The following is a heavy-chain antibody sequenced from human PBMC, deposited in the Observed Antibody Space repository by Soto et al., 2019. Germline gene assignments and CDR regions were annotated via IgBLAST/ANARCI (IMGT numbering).Heavy chain of an antibody. D-gene: IGHD3-10*01. J-gene: IGHJ6*03. V-gene: IGHV1-18*01. CDR2: ISAYNGNT. CDR1: GYTFTSYG. CDR3: ARFFTYYYGSGSYYNREYYYYYYMDV. Sequence: ASVKVSCKASGYTFTSYGISWVRQAPGQGLEWMGWISAYNGNTNYAQKLQGRVTMTTDTSTSTAYMELRSLRSDDTAVYYCARFFTYYYGSGSYYNREYYYYYYMDVWGKGTTVTVSS.